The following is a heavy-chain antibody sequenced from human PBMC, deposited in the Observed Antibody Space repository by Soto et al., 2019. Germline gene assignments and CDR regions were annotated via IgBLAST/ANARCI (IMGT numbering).Heavy chain of an antibody. J-gene: IGHJ5*02. Sequence: EVQLLESGGGLVQPGGSLRLSCAASGFTFSSYAMTWVRQAPGKGLEWVSDISSSGGSKYYADSVKGRFTISRDNSKNPLYLQMNSVGSEETAVYYCARAVPPAFDPWGQGTLVTVSS. CDR2: ISSSGGSK. CDR3: ARAVPPAFDP. CDR1: GFTFSSYA. V-gene: IGHV3-23*01.